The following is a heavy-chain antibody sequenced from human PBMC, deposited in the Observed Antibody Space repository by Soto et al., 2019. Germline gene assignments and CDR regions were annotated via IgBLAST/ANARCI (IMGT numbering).Heavy chain of an antibody. CDR2: ISGRGGSI. V-gene: IGHV3-23*01. J-gene: IGHJ6*02. CDR1: GFTFSTYA. Sequence: EVQLLESGGGLVQPGGSLRLSCAASGFTFSTYAMNWVLQAPGNGLEWVSAISGRGGSIHYADSVKRRFTISRDNSKNTLYMQMNSLRDEDTAVYHCVKGYWKGDVWGQGTTVTVSS. D-gene: IGHD1-1*01. CDR3: VKGYWKGDV.